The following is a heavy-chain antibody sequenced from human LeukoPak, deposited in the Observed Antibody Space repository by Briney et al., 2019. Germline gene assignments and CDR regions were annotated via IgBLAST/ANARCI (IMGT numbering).Heavy chain of an antibody. V-gene: IGHV3-7*03. D-gene: IGHD6-13*01. CDR3: ARGLYSSTTYYFDY. CDR2: IKKDGSEK. CDR1: GFTSSSYW. J-gene: IGHJ4*02. Sequence: GGSQRLSCAASGFTSSSYWMSWVRQAPGKGLEWVANIKKDGSEKYYVDSVKGRFTISRDNAKNSLYLQMNSLRAEDTAVYFCARGLYSSTTYYFDYWGQGTLVTVSS.